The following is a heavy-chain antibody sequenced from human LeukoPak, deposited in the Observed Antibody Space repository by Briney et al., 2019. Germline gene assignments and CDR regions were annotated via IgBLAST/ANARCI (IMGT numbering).Heavy chain of an antibody. J-gene: IGHJ3*02. V-gene: IGHV1-46*01. CDR3: ARDESDAFDI. Sequence: ASVKVSCKTSGYTFTSYYVHWVRQAPGKGLEWMGLFNPRGDSTTYAQKFQGRLTITRDMSTSTVYMELSSLRSEDTAVYYCARDESDAFDIWGQGTMVTVSS. CDR2: FNPRGDST. CDR1: GYTFTSYY.